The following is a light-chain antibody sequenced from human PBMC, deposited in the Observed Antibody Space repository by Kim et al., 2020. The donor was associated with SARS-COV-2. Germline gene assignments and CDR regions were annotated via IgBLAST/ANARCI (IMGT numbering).Light chain of an antibody. Sequence: QSALTQPRSVSGSPGQSVTISCTGTSSDVGTYDYVSWYQQHPPKAPKLMIYDVTKRPSGVPDRFSGSKSGNTASPTISGLQAEDEADYYCCTSAGTYTFVFGTGTKVTVL. CDR3: CTSAGTYTFV. CDR1: SSDVGTYDY. V-gene: IGLV2-11*01. CDR2: DVT. J-gene: IGLJ1*01.